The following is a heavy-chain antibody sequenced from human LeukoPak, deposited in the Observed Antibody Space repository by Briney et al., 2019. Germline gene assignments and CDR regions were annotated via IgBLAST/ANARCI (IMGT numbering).Heavy chain of an antibody. V-gene: IGHV1-24*01. CDR2: FDPEDGET. J-gene: IGHJ4*02. CDR3: ATYLWFGVEMPFDY. CDR1: TELS. Sequence: TELSMHXXRQAPXKXXXRXGGFDPEDGETIYAQKFQGRVAMTEDTSTDTAYMELSSLRSEDTAVYYCATYLWFGVEMPFDYWGQGTLVTVSS. D-gene: IGHD3-10*01.